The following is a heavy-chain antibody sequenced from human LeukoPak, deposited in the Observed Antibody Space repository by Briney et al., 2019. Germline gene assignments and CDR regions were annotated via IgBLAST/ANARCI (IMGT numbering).Heavy chain of an antibody. Sequence: GGPLRLSCAASGFTFSSYSMNWVRQAPGKGLEWVSYISSSSGTIYYADSVKGRFTISRDNAKNSLYLQMNSLRDEDTAVYYCARDGYCSGGSCYAGYFDYWGQGTLVTVSS. CDR3: ARDGYCSGGSCYAGYFDY. CDR2: ISSSSGTI. D-gene: IGHD2-15*01. V-gene: IGHV3-48*02. J-gene: IGHJ4*02. CDR1: GFTFSSYS.